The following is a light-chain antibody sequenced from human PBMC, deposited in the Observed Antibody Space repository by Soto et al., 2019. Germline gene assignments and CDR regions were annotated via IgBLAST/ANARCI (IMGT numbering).Light chain of an antibody. CDR2: AAS. J-gene: IGKJ1*01. CDR1: QDIKKF. CDR3: QKYDRAPAA. V-gene: IGKV1-27*01. Sequence: DIQVTQSPYSVSASPGDRITITCRASQDIKKFLAWYQQKPGEVPHLLIYAASTLRPGVPSRFSGNASGTDFTLTIASLQPEDVATYFCQKYDRAPAAFGQGTKVDVK.